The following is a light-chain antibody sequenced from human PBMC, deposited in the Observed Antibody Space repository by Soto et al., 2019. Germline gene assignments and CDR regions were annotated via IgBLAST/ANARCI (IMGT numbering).Light chain of an antibody. CDR1: QSVSSY. Sequence: EIVLTQSPATLSLSPGERATLSCRASQSVSSYLAWYQQKPGQAPRLLIYDASNRATGIPARFSGSGSGTDFNLTISSLAPEDFAVYSYKQRSNWPHTCDPGTKVDIK. CDR2: DAS. J-gene: IGKJ3*01. CDR3: KQRSNWPHT. V-gene: IGKV3-11*01.